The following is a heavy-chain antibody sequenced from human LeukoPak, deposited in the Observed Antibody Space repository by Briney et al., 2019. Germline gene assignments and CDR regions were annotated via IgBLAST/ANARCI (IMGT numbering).Heavy chain of an antibody. V-gene: IGHV3-30-3*01. J-gene: IGHJ6*02. CDR1: GFSFKSYL. D-gene: IGHD3-22*01. Sequence: GSLRLSCAASGFSFKSYLIHWVRQAPGKGLEWVAVTSYDGSNKYYADSVKGRLTISRDNSKNTLYVHMNSLRAEDTAVYYCARAGQGTVVSGVTDYYYFGMDVWGQGTTVTVSS. CDR2: TSYDGSNK. CDR3: ARAGQGTVVSGVTDYYYFGMDV.